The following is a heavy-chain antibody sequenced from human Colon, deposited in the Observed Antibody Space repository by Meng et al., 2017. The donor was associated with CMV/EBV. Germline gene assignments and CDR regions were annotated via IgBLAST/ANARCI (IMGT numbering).Heavy chain of an antibody. CDR2: IRDRADSYTT. J-gene: IGHJ4*02. D-gene: IGHD1-26*01. CDR1: GFDFSDHY. V-gene: IGHV3-72*01. CDR3: VRTPPRDVGTYHFDY. Sequence: GESLKISCTASGFDFSDHYMNWVRQAPEKGLEWIGRIRDRADSYTTQYAASVEGRFLISRDDSTNSVFLQMHSLKTDDTAVYFCVRTPPRDVGTYHFDYWGQGSLVTVSS.